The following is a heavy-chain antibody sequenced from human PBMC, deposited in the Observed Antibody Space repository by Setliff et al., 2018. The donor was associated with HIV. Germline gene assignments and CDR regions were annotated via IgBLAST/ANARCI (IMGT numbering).Heavy chain of an antibody. J-gene: IGHJ4*02. V-gene: IGHV3-30*04. CDR3: ARPGRSNYWDSFDY. D-gene: IGHD3-10*01. CDR1: EFTLSAYA. CDR2: ISFDGTNK. Sequence: GGSLRLSCAVSEFTLSAYAMHWARQAPGEGLEWVGVISFDGTNKYYAHSVKGRFTISRDKAKNSLYLQMNSLRAEDTAVYYCARPGRSNYWDSFDYWGQGILVTVSS.